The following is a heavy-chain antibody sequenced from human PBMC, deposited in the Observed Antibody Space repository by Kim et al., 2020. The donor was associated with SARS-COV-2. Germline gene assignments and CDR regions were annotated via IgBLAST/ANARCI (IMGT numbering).Heavy chain of an antibody. CDR3: AKETRWAVAGLFDI. Sequence: ADEVKGRFTNSRDNSKNSLYLQMNSLRTEDTALYYCAKETRWAVAGLFDIWGQGTMVTVSS. D-gene: IGHD6-19*01. V-gene: IGHV3-43*01. J-gene: IGHJ3*02.